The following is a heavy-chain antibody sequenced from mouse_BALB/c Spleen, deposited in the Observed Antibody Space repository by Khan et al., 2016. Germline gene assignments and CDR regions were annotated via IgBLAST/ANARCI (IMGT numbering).Heavy chain of an antibody. CDR1: GYSFTGYY. D-gene: IGHD2-10*02. V-gene: IGHV1-26*01. J-gene: IGHJ2*01. CDR3: GSMGGWYVD. CDR2: VNRNNGGT. Sequence: EVELVESGPDLVKPGASVKISCKASGYSFTGYYMHWVKQSHGKSLEWLGRVNRNNGGTSYNQQFKGKAILTVDKSSRTAYMELRSLTSEDSAVYYCGSMGGWYVDWGQGTTVTVSS.